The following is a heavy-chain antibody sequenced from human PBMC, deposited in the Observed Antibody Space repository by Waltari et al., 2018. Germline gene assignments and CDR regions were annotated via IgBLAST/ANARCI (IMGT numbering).Heavy chain of an antibody. Sequence: QVQLVESGGGVVQPGRSLRLPCAASGFTFSSYGMPWVRQAPGKGLEWIGSIYYSGSTNYNQYLKRRVTIAVDTSKNQFYLKLSSGTAADTAVYYCARDWLFDIWGQGTMVTVSS. V-gene: IGHV4-59*12. J-gene: IGHJ3*02. D-gene: IGHD5-12*01. CDR3: ARDWLFDI. CDR1: GFTFSSYG. CDR2: IYYSGST.